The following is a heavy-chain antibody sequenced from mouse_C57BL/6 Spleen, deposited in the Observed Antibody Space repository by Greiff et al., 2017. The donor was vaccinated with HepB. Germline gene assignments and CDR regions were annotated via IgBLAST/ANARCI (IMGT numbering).Heavy chain of an antibody. D-gene: IGHD2-1*01. CDR2: IYPGSGST. CDR3: ARSGGVYYGNFFDY. CDR1: GYTFTSYW. V-gene: IGHV1-55*01. Sequence: QVQLQQPGAELVKPGASVKMSCKASGYTFTSYWITWVKQRPGQGLEWIGDIYPGSGSTNYNEKFKSKATLTVDTSSSTAYMQLSSLTSEDSAVYYCARSGGVYYGNFFDYWGQGTTLTVSS. J-gene: IGHJ2*01.